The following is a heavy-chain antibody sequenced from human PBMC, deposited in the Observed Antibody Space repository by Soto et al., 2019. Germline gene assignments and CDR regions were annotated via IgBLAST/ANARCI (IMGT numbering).Heavy chain of an antibody. D-gene: IGHD6-13*01. Sequence: GGSLRLSCAASGFTVSSNYMSWVRQAPGKGLEWVSVIYSGGSTYYADSVKGRFTISRDNSKNTLYLQMNSLRAEDTAVYYGARVYSSSWYTYYYYGMDVWGQGTTVTVSS. CDR3: ARVYSSSWYTYYYYGMDV. CDR2: IYSGGST. V-gene: IGHV3-53*01. J-gene: IGHJ6*02. CDR1: GFTVSSNY.